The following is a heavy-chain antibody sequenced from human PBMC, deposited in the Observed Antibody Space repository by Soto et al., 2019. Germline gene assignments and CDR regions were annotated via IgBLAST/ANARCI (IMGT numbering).Heavy chain of an antibody. J-gene: IGHJ6*02. Sequence: SLKISCKGSGYSFTSYWIGWVRQMPGKGLEWMGIIYPGDSDTRYSPSFQGQVTISADKSISTAYLQWSSLKASDTAMYYCARSIAGGYYYYGMDVWGQGTTVTVSS. CDR1: GYSFTSYW. D-gene: IGHD6-6*01. CDR2: IYPGDSDT. V-gene: IGHV5-51*01. CDR3: ARSIAGGYYYYGMDV.